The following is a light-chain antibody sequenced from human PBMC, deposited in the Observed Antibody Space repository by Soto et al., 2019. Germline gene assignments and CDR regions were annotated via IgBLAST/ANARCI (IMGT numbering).Light chain of an antibody. V-gene: IGKV3-20*01. CDR2: GAS. Sequence: EIELTQSPGTLSLSPGERATLSCRASQSVSNNYLAWYQQKPGQAPRXLIYGASNRATGIPDRFSGSGSGTEFTLTTSRLEPEDSAVDYCQQYGSSGTFGQGTKVDIK. CDR3: QQYGSSGT. J-gene: IGKJ1*01. CDR1: QSVSNNY.